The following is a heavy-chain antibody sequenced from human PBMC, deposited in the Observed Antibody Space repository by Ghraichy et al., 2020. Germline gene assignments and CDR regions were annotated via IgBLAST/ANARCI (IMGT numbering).Heavy chain of an antibody. D-gene: IGHD3-22*01. CDR2: ISGSGGST. CDR1: GFTFSSYA. CDR3: AKSGLYDSSGYYSDAFDI. Sequence: GESLNISCAASGFTFSSYAMSWVRQAPGKGLEWVSAISGSGGSTYYADSVKGRFTISRDNSKNTLYLQMNSLRAEDTAVYYCAKSGLYDSSGYYSDAFDIWGQGTMVTVSS. V-gene: IGHV3-23*01. J-gene: IGHJ3*02.